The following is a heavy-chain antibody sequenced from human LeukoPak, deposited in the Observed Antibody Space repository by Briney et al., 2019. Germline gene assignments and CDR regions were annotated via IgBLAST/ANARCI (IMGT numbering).Heavy chain of an antibody. CDR1: GGPFSGYY. V-gene: IGHV4-34*01. Sequence: SETLSLTCAVYGGPFSGYYWNWIRQPPGKGLEWIGEINHNGYTNYNPSLESRVTISVDTSKNQFSLKVYSLTAADTAVYFWARAGTGDRSAVFDYWGQEILVTVSS. J-gene: IGHJ4*02. D-gene: IGHD7-27*01. CDR2: INHNGYT. CDR3: ARAGTGDRSAVFDY.